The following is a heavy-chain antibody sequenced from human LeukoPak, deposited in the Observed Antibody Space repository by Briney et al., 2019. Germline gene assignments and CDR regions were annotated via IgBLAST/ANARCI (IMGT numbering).Heavy chain of an antibody. CDR1: GYSFTSYW. CDR2: IYPGDSDT. CDR3: ARRIGYCSSTSCYSWFDP. D-gene: IGHD2-2*02. J-gene: IGHJ5*02. Sequence: GESLRISCKGSGYSFTSYWIGWVRQMPGKGLEWMGIIYPGDSDTRYSPSFQGQVTISADKSISTAYLQWSSLKASDTAMYYCARRIGYCSSTSCYSWFDPWGQGTLVTVSS. V-gene: IGHV5-51*01.